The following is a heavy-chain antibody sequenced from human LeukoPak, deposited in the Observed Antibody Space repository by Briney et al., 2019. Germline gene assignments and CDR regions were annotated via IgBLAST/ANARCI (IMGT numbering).Heavy chain of an antibody. CDR1: GGSISTNDYY. V-gene: IGHV4-39*01. CDR3: ARHRGSSSLFDY. CDR2: IYYSGST. D-gene: IGHD6-6*01. Sequence: ASETLSLTCSVSGGSISTNDYYWDWIRQPPGMGLEYIGSIYYSGSTYYNPSLKSRVTISADTSKNQFSLRLSSVTAADTAVYYCARHRGSSSLFDYWGQGTLVTVSS. J-gene: IGHJ4*02.